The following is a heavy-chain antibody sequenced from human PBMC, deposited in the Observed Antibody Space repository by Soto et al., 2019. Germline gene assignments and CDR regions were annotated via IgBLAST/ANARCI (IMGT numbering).Heavy chain of an antibody. Sequence: PGGSLRLSCAASGFTFSSYAMHWVRQAPGKGLEWVAVISYDGSNKYYADSVKGRFTISRDNSKNTLYLQMNSLRAEDTAVYYRAREDYDSSGYYGQLGAFDIWGQGTMVTVSS. CDR3: AREDYDSSGYYGQLGAFDI. V-gene: IGHV3-30-3*01. CDR2: ISYDGSNK. CDR1: GFTFSSYA. D-gene: IGHD3-22*01. J-gene: IGHJ3*02.